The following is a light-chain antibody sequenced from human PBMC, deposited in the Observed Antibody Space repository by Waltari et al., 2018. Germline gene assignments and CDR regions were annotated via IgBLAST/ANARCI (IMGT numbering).Light chain of an antibody. CDR3: PQSSNWQIN. Sequence: EIMGTQSPATLSWSPGERPTLPCRASHSVRNSLAWYQQKPGQAPWLLIYDASNRATGTPARFSGSGSATDFTLTISRLELEDIAIYYCPQSSNWQINVGQVKRMEIK. J-gene: IGKJ5*01. V-gene: IGKV3-11*01. CDR2: DAS. CDR1: HSVRNS.